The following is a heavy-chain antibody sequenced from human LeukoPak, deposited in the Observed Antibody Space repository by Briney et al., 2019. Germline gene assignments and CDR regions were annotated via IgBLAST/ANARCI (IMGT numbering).Heavy chain of an antibody. J-gene: IGHJ3*02. D-gene: IGHD4-23*01. Sequence: PGGSLRLSCAASGFTLSSYSLNWVRQAPGKGLEWVSSISGSSTYIYYADSFKGRFTISRDNAKNSLYLQMTSLRADDTAVYYCERDDGGALHAFDIWGQGTMLTVSS. CDR3: ERDDGGALHAFDI. CDR1: GFTLSSYS. V-gene: IGHV3-21*01. CDR2: ISGSSTYI.